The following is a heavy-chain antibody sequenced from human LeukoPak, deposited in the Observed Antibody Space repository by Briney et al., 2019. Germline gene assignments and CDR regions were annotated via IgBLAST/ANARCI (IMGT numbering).Heavy chain of an antibody. Sequence: PSETLSLTRTVSGGSISGSYWSWIRQPPGKGLEWIGYIYYSGSTNYNPSLKSRVTISVDTSKNQFSLKVRSVTAADTAVYYCARFKSGPGCSSASCTDFDYWGQGTLVTVSS. J-gene: IGHJ4*02. V-gene: IGHV4-59*08. D-gene: IGHD2-2*01. CDR1: GGSISGSY. CDR2: IYYSGST. CDR3: ARFKSGPGCSSASCTDFDY.